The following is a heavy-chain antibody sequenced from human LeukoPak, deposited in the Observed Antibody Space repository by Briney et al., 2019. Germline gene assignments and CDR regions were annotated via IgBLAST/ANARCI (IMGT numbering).Heavy chain of an antibody. J-gene: IGHJ2*01. CDR1: GFTFSSYA. Sequence: PGGSLRLSCAASGFTFSSYAMSWVRQAPGKGLEWVSAISGSGGSTYYADSVKGRFTISRDNSKNTLYLQMNSLRAEDTAVYYCAKDRVPAATLYWYFDLWGRGTLVTVSS. V-gene: IGHV3-23*01. D-gene: IGHD2-2*01. CDR2: ISGSGGST. CDR3: AKDRVPAATLYWYFDL.